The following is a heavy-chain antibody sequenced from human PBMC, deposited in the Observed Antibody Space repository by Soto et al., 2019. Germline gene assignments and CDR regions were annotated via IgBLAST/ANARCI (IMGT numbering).Heavy chain of an antibody. CDR3: ARGPPPAELDY. CDR2: IDRDGETT. CDR1: VFSFSYYE. V-gene: IGHV3-48*03. J-gene: IGHJ4*02. D-gene: IGHD1-1*01. Sequence: LRRSCEAYVFSFSYYEMNWVRQFPGERLEWVAYIDRDGETTFYADYVEGRFVVSRDNAKISLFLQMDRLTGDDTAVYFCARGPPPAELDYWGQGSLVTVSS.